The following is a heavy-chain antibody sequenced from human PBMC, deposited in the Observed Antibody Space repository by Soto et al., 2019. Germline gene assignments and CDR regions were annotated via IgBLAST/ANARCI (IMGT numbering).Heavy chain of an antibody. V-gene: IGHV2-5*02. Sequence: QITLKESGPTLVKPTQTLTLTCTFSGFSLSTSGVGVGWIRQPPGKALEWLALIYWDDDKRYSPSLKSRLTITKDTSKNQVVLTMTNMDPVDTATYYCAHRRRTGSWKRRAARPNWFDPWGQGTLVTVSS. CDR2: IYWDDDK. J-gene: IGHJ5*02. CDR1: GFSLSTSGVG. CDR3: AHRRRTGSWKRRAARPNWFDP. D-gene: IGHD6-6*01.